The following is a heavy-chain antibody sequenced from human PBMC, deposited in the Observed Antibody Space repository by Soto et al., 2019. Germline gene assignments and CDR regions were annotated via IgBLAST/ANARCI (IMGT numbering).Heavy chain of an antibody. J-gene: IGHJ6*02. CDR1: GGTFTSYA. CDR2: IIPIFGTA. D-gene: IGHD1-1*01. V-gene: IGHV1-69*05. Sequence: SVKVSCKASGGTFTSYAISWVRQAPGQGLEWMGGIIPIFGTANYAQKFQGRVTITTDTSTSTAYMELSSLRSEDTAVYYCARDFRYRLEFYGTDVWGQGPTVTVSS. CDR3: ARDFRYRLEFYGTDV.